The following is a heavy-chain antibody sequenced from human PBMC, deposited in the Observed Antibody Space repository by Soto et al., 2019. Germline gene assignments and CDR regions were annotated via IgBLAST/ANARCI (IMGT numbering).Heavy chain of an antibody. CDR2: INPATGAA. J-gene: IGHJ3*02. V-gene: IGHV1-2*02. CDR1: GYPVTAYY. Sequence: QLHLVQSGAVVKKPGASVTVSCSASGYPVTAYYMHWVRQAPGRGLEWMGGINPATGAAKYTQTFQGRVTMPRDTATSTVFMELSGPTSEDTAVFYCARGGGVGVAGSAAFDMWGQGTLVTVSS. D-gene: IGHD3-3*01. CDR3: ARGGGVGVAGSAAFDM.